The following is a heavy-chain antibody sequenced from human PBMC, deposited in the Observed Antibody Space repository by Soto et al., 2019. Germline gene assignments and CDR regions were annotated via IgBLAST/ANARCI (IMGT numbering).Heavy chain of an antibody. CDR1: GGSISSSSYY. Sequence: QLQLQESGPGLVKPSETLSLTCTVSGGSISSSSYYWGWIRQPPGKGLEWIGSIYYSGSTYYNPSLKSRVTISVDTSKNQFSLKLSSVTAADTAVYYCASLPSAACRKNLDYWGQGTLVTVSS. CDR3: ASLPSAACRKNLDY. D-gene: IGHD6-13*01. V-gene: IGHV4-39*01. J-gene: IGHJ4*02. CDR2: IYYSGST.